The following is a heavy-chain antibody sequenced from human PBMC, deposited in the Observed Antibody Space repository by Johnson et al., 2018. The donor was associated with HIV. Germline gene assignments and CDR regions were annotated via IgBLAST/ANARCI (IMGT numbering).Heavy chain of an antibody. J-gene: IGHJ3*02. CDR3: ASQRWKQGDAFDI. Sequence: MLLVESGGGLAQPGGSLRLSCAASGITVSSNYMSWVRQAPGKGLEWVSVIFTVGDVYYADSVKGRFTISRDNSKNFLYLQMNSLRAEDTALYYCASQRWKQGDAFDIWGQGTMVTVSS. V-gene: IGHV3-66*04. CDR1: GITVSSNY. CDR2: IFTVGDV. D-gene: IGHD4-23*01.